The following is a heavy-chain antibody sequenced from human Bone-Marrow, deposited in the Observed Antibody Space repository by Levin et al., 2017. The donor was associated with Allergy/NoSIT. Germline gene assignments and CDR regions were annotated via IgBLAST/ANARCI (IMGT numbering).Heavy chain of an antibody. CDR2: INRSGST. D-gene: IGHD3-3*01. J-gene: IGHJ4*02. CDR3: ARGVRASRSGMQT. CDR1: GGSLSGDY. V-gene: IGHV4-34*01. Sequence: KPSETLSLTCAVYGGSLSGDYWTWIRQPPGKGLEWIGEINRSGSTNYNPSLKSRVTILMDTSKNQFSLKLSTVTAADTAVYFCARGVRASRSGMQTWGQGTLVTVSS.